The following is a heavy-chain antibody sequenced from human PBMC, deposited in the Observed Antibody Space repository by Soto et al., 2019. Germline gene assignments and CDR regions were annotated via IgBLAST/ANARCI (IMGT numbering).Heavy chain of an antibody. D-gene: IGHD2-15*01. J-gene: IGHJ4*02. CDR1: GGSFSGYY. CDR2: INHSGST. Sequence: SETLSLTCAVYGGSFSGYYWSWIRQPPGKGLEWIGEINHSGSTNYNPSLKSRVTIAVDTSKNQFSLKLSSVTAADTAVYYWARGRGRVVVVAATDGAYFDYWGQGTLVTVSS. CDR3: ARGRGRVVVVAATDGAYFDY. V-gene: IGHV4-34*01.